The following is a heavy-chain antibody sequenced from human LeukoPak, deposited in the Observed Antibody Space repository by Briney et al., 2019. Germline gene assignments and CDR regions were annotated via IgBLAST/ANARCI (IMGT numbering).Heavy chain of an antibody. J-gene: IGHJ4*02. CDR1: GGSIGSYY. CDR2: IYYSGST. D-gene: IGHD3-3*01. V-gene: IGHV4-59*01. Sequence: PSETLSLTCTVSGGSIGSYYWSWIRQPPGKGLEWIGYIYYSGSTNYNPSLKSRVTISVDTSKNQFSLKLSSVTAADTAVYYCARGGYYAYWGQGTLVTVSS. CDR3: ARGGYYAY.